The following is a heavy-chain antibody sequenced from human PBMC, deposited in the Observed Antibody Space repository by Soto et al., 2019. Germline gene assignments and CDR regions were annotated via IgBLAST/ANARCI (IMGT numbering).Heavy chain of an antibody. V-gene: IGHV3-74*03. CDR3: ARGILGSGTANDH. CDR1: GFTFSNYW. CDR2: IIGDGFYT. J-gene: IGHJ4*02. D-gene: IGHD3-10*01. Sequence: EVQLVESGGGLVQPGGSLILSCAASGFTFSNYWMVWVRQAPRKGLVWVSRIIGDGFYTTYADSVKGRFTISSDNAKNTVYLQMNSLRVEDTAVYYCARGILGSGTANDHWGQGTLVTVSS.